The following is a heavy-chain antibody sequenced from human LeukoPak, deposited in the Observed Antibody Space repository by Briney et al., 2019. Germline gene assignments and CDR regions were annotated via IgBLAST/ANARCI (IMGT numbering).Heavy chain of an antibody. CDR1: GFTFSRYW. J-gene: IGHJ4*02. CDR3: ARAIAVAGTGGYY. Sequence: PGGSLRLSCVVSGFTFSRYWMHWVRQVPGKGLVWVSRINGDGNTTSYADSAKGRFTISRDNAKNTLYLQMNSLRADDTAIYYCARAIAVAGTGGYYWGQGTLVTVSS. D-gene: IGHD6-19*01. CDR2: INGDGNTT. V-gene: IGHV3-74*01.